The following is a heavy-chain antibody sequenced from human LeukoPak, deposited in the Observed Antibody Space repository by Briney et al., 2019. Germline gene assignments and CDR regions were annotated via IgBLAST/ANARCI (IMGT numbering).Heavy chain of an antibody. J-gene: IGHJ6*02. CDR2: ISVYNGNT. D-gene: IGHD3-22*01. Sequence: ASVKVSCKASGYTFSSHGISWVRQAPGQGLEWMAWISVYNGNTNYAQKFQGRVTMTTDTSTNTVYIELRSLRSDDTAVYYCARGYYYDSSGLYYYGMDVWGQGTTVTVS. V-gene: IGHV1-18*01. CDR1: GYTFSSHG. CDR3: ARGYYYDSSGLYYYGMDV.